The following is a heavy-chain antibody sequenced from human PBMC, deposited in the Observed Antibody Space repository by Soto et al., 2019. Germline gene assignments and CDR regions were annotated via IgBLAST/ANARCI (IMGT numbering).Heavy chain of an antibody. V-gene: IGHV5-10-1*01. J-gene: IGHJ6*02. Sequence: PGESLKISCKGSGYSFTSYWISWVRQMPGKGLEWMGRIDPSDSYTNYSPSFQGHVTISADKSISTAYLQWSSLKASDTAMYYCARLSSSDRYYYYGMDVWGQGTTVTVSS. CDR1: GYSFTSYW. CDR3: ARLSSSDRYYYYGMDV. D-gene: IGHD6-13*01. CDR2: IDPSDSYT.